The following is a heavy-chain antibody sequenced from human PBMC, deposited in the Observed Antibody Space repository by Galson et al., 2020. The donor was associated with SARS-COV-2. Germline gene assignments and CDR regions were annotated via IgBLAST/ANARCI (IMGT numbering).Heavy chain of an antibody. CDR1: GGSISSGSYY. CDR2: IYTSGST. D-gene: IGHD4-17*01. Sequence: SETLSLTCTVSGGSISSGSYYWNWIRQPAGKGLEWIGRIYTSGSTNYNPSLKSRVTISVDTSQNQFSLKLTSVTAADTAVYYCARGPTLTTSYYSDNGLGVWGQGATVTVSS. J-gene: IGHJ6*02. V-gene: IGHV4-61*02. CDR3: ARGPTLTTSYYSDNGLGV.